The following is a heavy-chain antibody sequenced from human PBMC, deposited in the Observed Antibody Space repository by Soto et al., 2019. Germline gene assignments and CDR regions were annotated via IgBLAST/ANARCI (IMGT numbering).Heavy chain of an antibody. CDR3: ARSHEPSDGDYASSTFDI. CDR1: GFTFSSYG. Sequence: GGSLRLSCAASGFTFSSYGMHWVRQAPGKGLEWVAVIWYDGSNKYYADSVKGRFTISRDNSKNTLYLQMNSLRAEDTAVYYCARSHEPSDGDYASSTFDIWGQGTMVTVSS. V-gene: IGHV3-33*01. D-gene: IGHD4-17*01. CDR2: IWYDGSNK. J-gene: IGHJ3*02.